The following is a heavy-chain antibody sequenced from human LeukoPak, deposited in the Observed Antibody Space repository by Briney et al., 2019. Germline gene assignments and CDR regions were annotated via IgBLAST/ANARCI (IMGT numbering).Heavy chain of an antibody. J-gene: IGHJ3*02. V-gene: IGHV3-30*02. D-gene: IGHD6-19*01. CDR1: GFTFSSYG. Sequence: GGSLRLSCAASGFTFSSYGMHWVRQAPGKGLEWVAFIRYDGSNKYYAGSVEGRFTISRDNAENSLYLQMNSLRAEDTAVYYCVRDGGSAWYINGDEAFDIWGQGTMVTVSS. CDR2: IRYDGSNK. CDR3: VRDGGSAWYINGDEAFDI.